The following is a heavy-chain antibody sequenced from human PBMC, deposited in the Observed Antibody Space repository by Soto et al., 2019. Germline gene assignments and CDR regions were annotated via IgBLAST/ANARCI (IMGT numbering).Heavy chain of an antibody. V-gene: IGHV4-59*08. Sequence: SETLSLTCAVYGGSISSYYWSWIRQPPGKGLEWIGYIYYSGSTNYNPSLKSRVTISVDTSNNQFSLKLSSVTAADTAVYYCARRWGAAFDYWGQGTLVTVSS. CDR2: IYYSGST. J-gene: IGHJ4*02. CDR1: GGSISSYY. D-gene: IGHD1-26*01. CDR3: ARRWGAAFDY.